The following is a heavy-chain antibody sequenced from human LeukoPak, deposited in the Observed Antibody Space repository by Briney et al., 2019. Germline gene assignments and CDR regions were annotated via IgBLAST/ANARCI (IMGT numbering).Heavy chain of an antibody. V-gene: IGHV4-4*02. CDR2: IYHSGST. CDR3: ARTTYYDFWSGYYVDAFDI. Sequence: SETLSLTCAVSGGSISSSNWWSWVRQPPGKGLEWIGEIYHSGSTNYNPSLKSRVTISVDKSKNQFSLKLSSVTAADTAVYYCARTTYYDFWSGYYVDAFDIWGQGTMVTVSS. CDR1: GGSISSSNW. D-gene: IGHD3-3*01. J-gene: IGHJ3*02.